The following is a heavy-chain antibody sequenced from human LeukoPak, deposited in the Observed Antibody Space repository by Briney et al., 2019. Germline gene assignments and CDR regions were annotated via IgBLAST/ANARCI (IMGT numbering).Heavy chain of an antibody. V-gene: IGHV4-31*03. D-gene: IGHD6-19*01. Sequence: PSETLSLTCTVSGGSISSGGYYWSWIRQHPGKGLEWIGYTYYSGSTYYNPSLKSRVTISVDTSKNQFSLKPSSVTAADTAVYYCAREGSVHSSGWPEPMGYFQHWGQGTLVTVSS. J-gene: IGHJ1*01. CDR1: GGSISSGGYY. CDR2: TYYSGST. CDR3: AREGSVHSSGWPEPMGYFQH.